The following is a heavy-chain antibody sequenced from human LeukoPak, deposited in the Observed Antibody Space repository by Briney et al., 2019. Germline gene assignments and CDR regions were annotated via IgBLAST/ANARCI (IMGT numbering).Heavy chain of an antibody. CDR2: IYHSGST. V-gene: IGHV4-38-2*02. CDR1: GYSISSGYY. Sequence: PSETLSLTCTVSGYSISSGYYWGWIRQPPGKGLEWIGSIYHSGSTYYNPSLKSRVTISVDTSKNQFSLKLSSVTAADTAVYYCARAGSGWYYFDYWGQGTLVTVSS. J-gene: IGHJ4*02. CDR3: ARAGSGWYYFDY. D-gene: IGHD6-19*01.